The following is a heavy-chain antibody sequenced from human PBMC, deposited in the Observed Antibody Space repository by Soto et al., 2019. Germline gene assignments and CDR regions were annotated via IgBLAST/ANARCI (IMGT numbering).Heavy chain of an antibody. Sequence: GGSLRLSCAASGFTFSSYAMSWVRQAPGKGLEWVSAISSSGGSTDYADSVKGRFTISRDNSKNTLYLQMNSLRAEDTAVYYCAKHPSSGWYLDPFDYWGQGTLVTVSS. J-gene: IGHJ4*02. CDR3: AKHPSSGWYLDPFDY. CDR2: ISSSGGST. CDR1: GFTFSSYA. D-gene: IGHD6-19*01. V-gene: IGHV3-23*01.